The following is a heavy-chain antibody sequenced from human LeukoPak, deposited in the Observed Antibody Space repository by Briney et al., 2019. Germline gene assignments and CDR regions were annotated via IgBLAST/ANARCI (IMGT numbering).Heavy chain of an antibody. CDR3: AKEPGVSQDYYYFYYMDV. V-gene: IGHV3-11*04. Sequence: GGSLRLSCAASGFTFSDYNMRWIRQAPGKGLEGVSSISRSGSTKYYAHSVKGRFTISRDNAKNTLYLHMNSLRVDDSTVYYCAKEPGVSQDYYYFYYMDVWGKGTTVTISS. CDR2: ISRSGSTK. CDR1: GFTFSDYN. J-gene: IGHJ6*03. D-gene: IGHD3-10*01.